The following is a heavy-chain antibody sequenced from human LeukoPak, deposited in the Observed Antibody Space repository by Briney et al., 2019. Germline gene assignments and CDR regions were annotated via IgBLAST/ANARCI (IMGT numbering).Heavy chain of an antibody. D-gene: IGHD4-17*01. CDR2: ISGHGDST. V-gene: IGHV3-43*02. Sequence: GTSLRLSCAASGFTFDYYAMHWVRQAPGRGLEWVSLISGHGDSTYYADSVKGRFTISRDNNKNSLYLQMNSLRTEDTALYYCAKDGYGDYDYWGQGTLVTVSS. CDR1: GFTFDYYA. J-gene: IGHJ4*02. CDR3: AKDGYGDYDY.